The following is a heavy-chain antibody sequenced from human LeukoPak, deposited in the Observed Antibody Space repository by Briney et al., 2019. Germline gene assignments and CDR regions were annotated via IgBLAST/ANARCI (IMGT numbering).Heavy chain of an antibody. CDR3: AREGDGYFFDY. CDR2: IYYGGST. Sequence: SETLSLTCTVSGGSISSCYWSWIRQPPGKGLEWIGYIYYGGSTNYNPSLKSRVTISVDTSKNQFSLKLGSVTAADTAVYYCAREGDGYFFDYWGQGTLVTVSS. D-gene: IGHD5-24*01. J-gene: IGHJ4*02. CDR1: GGSISSCY. V-gene: IGHV4-59*01.